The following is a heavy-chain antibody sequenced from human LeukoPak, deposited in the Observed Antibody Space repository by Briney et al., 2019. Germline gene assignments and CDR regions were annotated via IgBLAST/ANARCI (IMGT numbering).Heavy chain of an antibody. D-gene: IGHD3-3*01. CDR2: ISGSGGST. CDR1: GFTFSNYA. CDR3: AKGLSYSKYYDFWSGSGTFDY. J-gene: IGHJ4*02. Sequence: GGSLRLSCAASGFTFSNYAMTWVRQAPGKGLEWVSAISGSGGSTYYADSVKGRFTISRDNSKNTLYLQMNSLRAEDTAVYYCAKGLSYSKYYDFWSGSGTFDYWGQGTLVTVPS. V-gene: IGHV3-23*01.